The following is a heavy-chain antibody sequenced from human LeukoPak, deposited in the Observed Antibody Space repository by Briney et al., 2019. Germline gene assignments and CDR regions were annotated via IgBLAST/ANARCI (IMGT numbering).Heavy chain of an antibody. CDR2: IYPGDSDT. D-gene: IGHD3-9*01. Sequence: GESLQISCKGSGCSFTSYWIGWVRQMPGKGLEWMGIIYPGDSDTRYSPSFQGQVTISADKSISTAYLQWSSLKASDTAMYYCARHRYADYYYYGMDVWGQGTTVTVSS. CDR3: ARHRYADYYYYGMDV. CDR1: GCSFTSYW. J-gene: IGHJ6*02. V-gene: IGHV5-51*01.